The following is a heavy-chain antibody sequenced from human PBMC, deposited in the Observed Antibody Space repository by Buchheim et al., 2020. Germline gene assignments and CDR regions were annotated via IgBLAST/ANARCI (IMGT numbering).Heavy chain of an antibody. CDR2: IYYSGST. CDR3: ARCKVVVPAADYYYDYGMDV. Sequence: QVQLQESGPGLLKPSQTLSLTCTVSGGSISSGGYYWSWLRQHPGKGLEWIGYIYYSGSTYSNPSLKSRVTISTDTTKNQFTLKLSSVTAADTAVYYCARCKVVVPAADYYYDYGMDVWGQGTT. D-gene: IGHD2-2*01. CDR1: GGSISSGGYY. V-gene: IGHV4-31*03. J-gene: IGHJ6*02.